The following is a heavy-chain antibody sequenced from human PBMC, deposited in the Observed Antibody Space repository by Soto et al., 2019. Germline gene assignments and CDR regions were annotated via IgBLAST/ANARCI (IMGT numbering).Heavy chain of an antibody. CDR3: ARKAYSSGCFDY. D-gene: IGHD6-19*01. J-gene: IGHJ4*02. V-gene: IGHV3-30*03. Sequence: PGGSLRLSCAASGFTFSSYGMHWVRQAPGKGLEWVAVISYDGSNKYYADTVKGRFTISRDNSKNSLYLQMNSLRAEDMAVYYCARKAYSSGCFDYWGQGTLVTVSS. CDR1: GFTFSSYG. CDR2: ISYDGSNK.